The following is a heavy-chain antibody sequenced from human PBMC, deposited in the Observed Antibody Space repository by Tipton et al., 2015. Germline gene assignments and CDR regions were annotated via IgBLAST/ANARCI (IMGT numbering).Heavy chain of an antibody. CDR3: ARFRYYGSESERGYFHGLDV. Sequence: TLSLTCTVSSDSISKYYWSWIRQPPGKELEWIGYIHYSGSTNYNPSLKSRVTISVDTSKSQFFLKLSSVTAADTAVYYCARFRYYGSESERGYFHGLDVWGQGTTVTVSS. CDR1: SDSISKYY. D-gene: IGHD3-10*01. CDR2: IHYSGST. V-gene: IGHV4-59*01. J-gene: IGHJ6*02.